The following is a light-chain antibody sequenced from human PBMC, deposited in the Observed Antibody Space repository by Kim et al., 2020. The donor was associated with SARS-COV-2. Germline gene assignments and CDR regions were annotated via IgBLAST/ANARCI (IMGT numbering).Light chain of an antibody. J-gene: IGKJ2*01. CDR1: QSISSW. Sequence: SASVENRVTITCRASQSISSWLAWYQQKPGKAPKLLIQDASSLESGVPSRFSGSGSGTEFTLTITSLQPDDFATYYCQQYNSYSHTFGQGTKLEI. CDR3: QQYNSYSHT. V-gene: IGKV1-5*01. CDR2: DAS.